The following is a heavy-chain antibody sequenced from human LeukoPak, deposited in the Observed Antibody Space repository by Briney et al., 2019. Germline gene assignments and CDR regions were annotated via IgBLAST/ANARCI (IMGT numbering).Heavy chain of an antibody. V-gene: IGHV4-38-2*02. CDR2: IYHSGST. CDR3: ARVYDSSGYYPEGAFDY. J-gene: IGHJ4*02. D-gene: IGHD3-22*01. Sequence: PSETLSLTCTVSGGSISGYYWGWIRQPPGKGLEWIGSIYHSGSTYYNPSLKSRVTISVDTSKNQFSLKLSSVTAADAAVYYCARVYDSSGYYPEGAFDYWGQGTLVTVSS. CDR1: GGSISGYY.